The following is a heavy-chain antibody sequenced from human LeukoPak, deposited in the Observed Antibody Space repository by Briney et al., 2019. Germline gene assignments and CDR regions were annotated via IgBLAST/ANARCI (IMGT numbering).Heavy chain of an antibody. V-gene: IGHV3-48*04. CDR2: ISSSGSTI. CDR3: AREELVLDY. CDR1: GFTFSIYA. Sequence: GGSLRLSCDASGFTFSIYAMSWVRQGTGKGLEWVSYISSSGSTIYYADSVKGRFTISRDNAKNSLYLQMNSLRAEDTAVYYCAREELVLDYWGQGALVTVSS. J-gene: IGHJ4*02. D-gene: IGHD6-13*01.